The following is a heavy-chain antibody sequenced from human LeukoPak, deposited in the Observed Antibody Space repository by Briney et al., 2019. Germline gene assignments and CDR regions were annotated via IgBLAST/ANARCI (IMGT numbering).Heavy chain of an antibody. J-gene: IGHJ4*02. CDR3: TRTRGPSSSSDFDY. CDR1: WDSVSSNSAV. CDR2: TYYRYKWSN. D-gene: IGHD6-6*01. V-gene: IGHV6-1*01. Sequence: SHTVSLICGIWWDSVSSNSAVWKWITQSPSRGLEGLGRTYYRYKWSNDYAVSVKGRITINPDTSKNQFSLQLNSVTPEDTAAYYCTRTRGPSSSSDFDYWGLGTLVTVSS.